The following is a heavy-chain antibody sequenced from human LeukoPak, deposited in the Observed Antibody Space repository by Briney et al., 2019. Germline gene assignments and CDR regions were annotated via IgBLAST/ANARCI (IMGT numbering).Heavy chain of an antibody. CDR1: GFTVSSNS. CDR2: ISGSGGNT. V-gene: IGHV3-23*01. Sequence: GGSLRLSCTVSGFTVSSNSMSWVRQAPGKGLEWVSAISGSGGNTYYADSVKGRFTISRDNSKNKVYLQMNSLRAEDTALYYCAKGGSWYRPTFFDYWGQGTLVTVSS. D-gene: IGHD6-13*01. J-gene: IGHJ4*02. CDR3: AKGGSWYRPTFFDY.